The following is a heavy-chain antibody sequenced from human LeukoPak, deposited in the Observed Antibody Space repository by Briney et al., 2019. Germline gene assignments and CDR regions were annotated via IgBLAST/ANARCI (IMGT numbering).Heavy chain of an antibody. J-gene: IGHJ2*01. CDR1: VGSISSYY. Sequence: SETLSLTCTVSVGSISSYYWSWIREPPGEGLGWIGSIYYSGSTYYNPSLKSRVTISVDTSKNQFSLKLSSVTAAATAVYYCARKQYTLWYFDLWGRGALVTVSS. D-gene: IGHD2-2*02. CDR2: IYYSGST. V-gene: IGHV4-59*05. CDR3: ARKQYTLWYFDL.